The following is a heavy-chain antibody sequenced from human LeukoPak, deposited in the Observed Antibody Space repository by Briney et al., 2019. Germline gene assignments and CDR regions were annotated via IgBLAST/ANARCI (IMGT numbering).Heavy chain of an antibody. CDR1: GGTFSSYA. Sequence: GASVKVSCKASGGTFSSYAISWVRQAPGQGLEWMGGIIPIFGTANYAQKFQGRVTITADESTSTAYMELSSLRSEDTAAYYCARDWHDWFDPWGQGTLVTVSS. J-gene: IGHJ5*02. CDR3: ARDWHDWFDP. CDR2: IIPIFGTA. V-gene: IGHV1-69*13.